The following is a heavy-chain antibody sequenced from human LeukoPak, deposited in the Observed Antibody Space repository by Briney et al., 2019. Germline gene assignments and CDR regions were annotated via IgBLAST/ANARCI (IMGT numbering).Heavy chain of an antibody. CDR1: GFTFSSYG. J-gene: IGHJ3*02. Sequence: GGSLRLSCAASGFTFSSYGMHWVRQAPGKGLEWVAFIRYNGNNQYYADSVKGRFTISRDNSKNTLYLQMNSLRAEDTAVYYCAKGPVVTFDIWGQGTMVTVSS. CDR3: AKGPVVTFDI. D-gene: IGHD2-15*01. CDR2: IRYNGNNQ. V-gene: IGHV3-30*02.